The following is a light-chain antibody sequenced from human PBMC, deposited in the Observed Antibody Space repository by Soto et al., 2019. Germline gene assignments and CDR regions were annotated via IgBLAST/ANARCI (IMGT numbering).Light chain of an antibody. CDR3: QQYGSSPWT. V-gene: IGKV3-20*01. CDR1: QSVSSSY. Sequence: EIVLTLSPGTLSLSPGERAPLSCRASQSVSSSYLAWYQQKPGQAPRLLIYGASSRATGIPDRFSGSGSGTDFTLTISRLEPEDFAVYYCQQYGSSPWTFGQGTKVDIK. CDR2: GAS. J-gene: IGKJ1*01.